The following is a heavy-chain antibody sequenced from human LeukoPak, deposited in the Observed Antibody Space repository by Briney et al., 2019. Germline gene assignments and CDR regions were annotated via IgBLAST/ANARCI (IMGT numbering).Heavy chain of an antibody. CDR3: ASSRFGVVTPWITRMDV. CDR1: GGSISGYY. D-gene: IGHD3-3*02. Sequence: PSETLSLTCAVSGGSISGYYWSWIRQPPGKGLEWIGEINHSGATNYNPSLKSRVTIPVDTSKNQFSLKLSSVTAADTAVYYCASSRFGVVTPWITRMDVWGQGTTVTVSS. CDR2: INHSGAT. V-gene: IGHV4-34*01. J-gene: IGHJ6*02.